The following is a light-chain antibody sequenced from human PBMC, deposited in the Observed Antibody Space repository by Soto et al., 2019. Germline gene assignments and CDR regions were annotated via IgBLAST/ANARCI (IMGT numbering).Light chain of an antibody. Sequence: EIVMTQSPATLSVSPGERASLSCRASHSVSSNLAWYQQKPGQAPRLLIYGASTRATGIPARFSGSGSGTDFSLTISSLPSEDFAVYHCQQYNNWPSYTFGQGTKLEIK. J-gene: IGKJ2*01. CDR1: HSVSSN. CDR3: QQYNNWPSYT. V-gene: IGKV3-15*01. CDR2: GAS.